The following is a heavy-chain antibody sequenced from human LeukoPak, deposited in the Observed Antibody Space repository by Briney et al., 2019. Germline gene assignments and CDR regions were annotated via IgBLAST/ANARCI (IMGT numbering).Heavy chain of an antibody. CDR2: IGGTGTDR. V-gene: IGHV3-21*01. D-gene: IGHD1-14*01. Sequence: GGSLRLSCAASGFTFCSYGMNWVRQAPGKGLEWVSSIGGTGTDRYYADSVKGRFTISRDNAKNSLFLQMNSLRTEDTAVYYCATETTVHFDYWGQGTLLTVSS. J-gene: IGHJ4*02. CDR3: ATETTVHFDY. CDR1: GFTFCSYG.